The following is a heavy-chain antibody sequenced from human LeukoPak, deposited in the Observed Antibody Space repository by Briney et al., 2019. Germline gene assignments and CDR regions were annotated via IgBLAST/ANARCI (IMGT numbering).Heavy chain of an antibody. D-gene: IGHD3-10*01. Sequence: GGSLRLSCAASGFTFSNHAMHWVRQAPGKGLEWVTLVWYDGNRKYYADSVKGRFTISRDNSKNSVYLQLNSLRPEDTGMYYCVSMVRGIGYWGQGTLVTVSS. CDR1: GFTFSNHA. J-gene: IGHJ4*02. CDR2: VWYDGNRK. CDR3: VSMVRGIGY. V-gene: IGHV3-30*02.